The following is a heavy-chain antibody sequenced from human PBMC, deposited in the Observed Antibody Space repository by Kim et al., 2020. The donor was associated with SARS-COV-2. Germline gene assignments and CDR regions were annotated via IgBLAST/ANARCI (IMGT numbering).Heavy chain of an antibody. CDR2: IYYSGST. D-gene: IGHD3-10*01. J-gene: IGHJ1*01. Sequence: SETLSLTCTVSGGSISSSSYYWGWIRQPPGKGLEWIGSIYYSGSTYYNPSLKSRVTISVDTSKNQFSLKLSSVTAADTAVYYCASNFLPQFESFGWEYFQHWGQGTLVTVSS. V-gene: IGHV4-39*01. CDR1: GGSISSSSYY. CDR3: ASNFLPQFESFGWEYFQH.